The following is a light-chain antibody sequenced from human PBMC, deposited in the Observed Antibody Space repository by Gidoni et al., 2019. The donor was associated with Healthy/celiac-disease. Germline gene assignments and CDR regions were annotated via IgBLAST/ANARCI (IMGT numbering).Light chain of an antibody. V-gene: IGKV1-9*01. J-gene: IGKJ5*01. CDR3: QQLNSYPPGVT. CDR2: AAS. CDR1: QGISSY. Sequence: IKLTKSPSALSASVGDRVTITCRANQGISSYLAWYQQKPGKAPKLLIYAASTLQSGVPSRFSGSGSGTDFTLTISSLQPEDFATYYCQQLNSYPPGVTFGQGTRLEIK.